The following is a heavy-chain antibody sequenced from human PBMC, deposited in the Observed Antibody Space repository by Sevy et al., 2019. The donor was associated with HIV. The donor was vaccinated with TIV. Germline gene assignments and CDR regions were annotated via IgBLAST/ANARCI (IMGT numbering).Heavy chain of an antibody. CDR3: AKGAIAARPRYYYYYYMDV. V-gene: IGHV3-23*01. J-gene: IGHJ6*03. CDR1: GFTFSSYA. Sequence: GGSLRLSCAASGFTFSSYAMSSVRQAPGKGLEWVSAISGSGGSTYYADSVKGRFTISRDNSKNTQYLQMNSLRAEDTAVYYCAKGAIAARPRYYYYYYMDVWGKGTTVTVSS. CDR2: ISGSGGST. D-gene: IGHD6-6*01.